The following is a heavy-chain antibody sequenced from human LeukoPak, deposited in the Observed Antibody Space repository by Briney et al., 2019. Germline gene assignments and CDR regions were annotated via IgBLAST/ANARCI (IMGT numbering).Heavy chain of an antibody. Sequence: GGSLRLSCAASGFTVSSYAMSWVRQAPGKGLEWVSAIGGSGGSTYYADSVKGRFTISRDNSKNTLYLQMNSLRAEDTAVYYCAKDTASSWWYFDLWGRGTLVTVSS. J-gene: IGHJ2*01. V-gene: IGHV3-23*01. CDR2: IGGSGGST. CDR1: GFTVSSYA. D-gene: IGHD5-18*01. CDR3: AKDTASSWWYFDL.